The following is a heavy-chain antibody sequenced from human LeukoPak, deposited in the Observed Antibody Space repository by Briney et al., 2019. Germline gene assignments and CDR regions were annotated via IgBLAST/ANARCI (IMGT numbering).Heavy chain of an antibody. CDR1: GFTFSSYG. Sequence: GGSLRLSCAASGFTFSSYGMNWVRQAPGIGREWVSYIGNYGTTIHYADSVKGRFTISRDNAKNSLYLQVNSLRAEDTAVYYCAREGDRGIAARDFDYWGQGTLVTVSS. V-gene: IGHV3-48*03. CDR3: AREGDRGIAARDFDY. J-gene: IGHJ4*02. CDR2: IGNYGTTI. D-gene: IGHD6-6*01.